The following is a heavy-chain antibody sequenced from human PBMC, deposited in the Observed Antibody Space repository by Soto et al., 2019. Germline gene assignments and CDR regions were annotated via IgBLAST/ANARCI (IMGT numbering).Heavy chain of an antibody. V-gene: IGHV1-18*01. Sequence: ASVKVSCKASGYSFTSYGISWVRQAPGQGLEWMGWISAYNGNTNYAQKLQGRVTMTTDTSTSTAYMELRSLSSVTAADTAVYYCARNKLRFLEWLLDYYYYGMDVWGQGTTVTVSS. CDR2: ISAYNGNT. CDR1: GYSFTSYG. D-gene: IGHD3-3*01. CDR3: ARNKLRFLEWLLDYYYYGMDV. J-gene: IGHJ6*02.